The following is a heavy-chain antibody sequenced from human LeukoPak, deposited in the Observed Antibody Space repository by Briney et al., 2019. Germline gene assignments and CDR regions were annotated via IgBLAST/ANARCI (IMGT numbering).Heavy chain of an antibody. CDR3: ARLDTATGTVVY. V-gene: IGHV3-21*01. CDR1: GFTFSSYS. Sequence: GGSLRLSCAASGFTFSSYSMNWVRQAPGKGLEWVSSTSSSSSYIYYADSVKGRFTISRDNAKNSLYLQMNSLRAEDTAVYYCARLDTATGTVVYWGQGTLVTVS. D-gene: IGHD5-18*01. J-gene: IGHJ4*02. CDR2: TSSSSSYI.